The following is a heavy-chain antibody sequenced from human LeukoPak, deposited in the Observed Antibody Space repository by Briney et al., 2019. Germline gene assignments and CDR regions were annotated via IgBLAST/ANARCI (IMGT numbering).Heavy chain of an antibody. CDR3: ASRGKADFDY. Sequence: SETLSLTCTVSSGSIRDYYWSWIRQPPGKGLEWIGYIYYTGSTNYNPSLKSRVTISVDTSKSQFSLKLSSVTAADTAVYYCASRGKADFDYWGQGTLVTVSS. J-gene: IGHJ4*02. V-gene: IGHV4-59*08. CDR2: IYYTGST. D-gene: IGHD3-10*01. CDR1: SGSIRDYY.